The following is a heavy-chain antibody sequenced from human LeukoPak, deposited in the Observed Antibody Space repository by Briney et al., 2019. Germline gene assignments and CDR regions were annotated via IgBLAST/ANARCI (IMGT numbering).Heavy chain of an antibody. CDR2: ISGSGGST. Sequence: GGSPRLSCAAPGFTFSSYAMGWVRQAPGKGLEWVSAISGSGGSTYYADSVKGRFTISRDNSKNTLYLQMNSLRAEDTAVYYCAKDLGGSGSYYDYYFDYWGQGTLVTVSS. D-gene: IGHD3-10*01. CDR1: GFTFSSYA. V-gene: IGHV3-23*01. CDR3: AKDLGGSGSYYDYYFDY. J-gene: IGHJ4*02.